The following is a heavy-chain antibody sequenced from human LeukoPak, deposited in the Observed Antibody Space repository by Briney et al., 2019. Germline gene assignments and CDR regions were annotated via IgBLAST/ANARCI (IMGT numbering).Heavy chain of an antibody. V-gene: IGHV3-48*03. Sequence: PGGSLRLSCAASGFTFSSYEMNWVRQAPGKGLEWVSYISSSGNTIYYADSVKGRFTISRDNAKNSLYLQMNSLRAEDTAVYYCARVNDYGDYGDFQHWGQGTLVTVSS. CDR3: ARVNDYGDYGDFQH. J-gene: IGHJ1*01. D-gene: IGHD4-17*01. CDR1: GFTFSSYE. CDR2: ISSSGNTI.